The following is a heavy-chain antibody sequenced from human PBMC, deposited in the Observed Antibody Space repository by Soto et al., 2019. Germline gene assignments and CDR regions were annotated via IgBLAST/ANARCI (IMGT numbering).Heavy chain of an antibody. D-gene: IGHD3-16*01. J-gene: IGHJ3*02. V-gene: IGHV1-69*01. Sequence: QVQLVQSGAEVKKPGSSVKVSCKASGGSFSSYAISWVRQAPGQGLEWMGGIIPIFGTPNYAQKFQGRVTITADESTSTAYMELRSLRSEDTAVYYCANSAYYDYVWGSYLDALDIWGQGTMVTVST. CDR1: GGSFSSYA. CDR3: ANSAYYDYVWGSYLDALDI. CDR2: IIPIFGTP.